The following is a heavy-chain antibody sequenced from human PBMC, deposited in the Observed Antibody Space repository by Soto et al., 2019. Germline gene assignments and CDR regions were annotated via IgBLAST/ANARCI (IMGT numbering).Heavy chain of an antibody. D-gene: IGHD2-21*02. Sequence: ASVKVSCKASGYTFTGYYMHWVRQAPGQGLEWMGWINAGNGNTKYSQKFQGRVTITRDTSASTAYMELSSLRSEDTAVYYCARAWVVVTATDYWGQGTLVTVSS. CDR2: INAGNGNT. J-gene: IGHJ4*02. V-gene: IGHV1-3*01. CDR3: ARAWVVVTATDY. CDR1: GYTFTGYY.